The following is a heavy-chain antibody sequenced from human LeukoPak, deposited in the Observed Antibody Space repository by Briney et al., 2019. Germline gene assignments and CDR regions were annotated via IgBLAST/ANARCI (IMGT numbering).Heavy chain of an antibody. D-gene: IGHD6-25*01. CDR1: GFTFSSYE. CDR2: VSSSGSTI. V-gene: IGHV3-48*03. CDR3: AKDRGTSLCDAFDI. Sequence: QPGGSLRLSCAVSGFTFSSYEMNWVRQAPGKGLEWVSYVSSSGSTIYYADSVKGRFTISRDNSKNTLYLQMNSVRAEDTAVYYCAKDRGTSLCDAFDIWGQGTMVTVSS. J-gene: IGHJ3*02.